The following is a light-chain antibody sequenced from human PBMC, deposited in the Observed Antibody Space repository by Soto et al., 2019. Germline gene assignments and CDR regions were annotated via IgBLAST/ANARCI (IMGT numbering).Light chain of an antibody. CDR1: QSVLDNSTNESY. Sequence: VLTQSPSSLAVSLGERATVNCRSSQSVLDNSTNESYLAWYQKKPGHPPKLLVHWASVREAGVPDRFSGGGSGTDFTLTISSLQAEDVAVYYCHQYYTTPQTFGQGTQLEIK. J-gene: IGKJ2*01. CDR2: WAS. CDR3: HQYYTTPQT. V-gene: IGKV4-1*01.